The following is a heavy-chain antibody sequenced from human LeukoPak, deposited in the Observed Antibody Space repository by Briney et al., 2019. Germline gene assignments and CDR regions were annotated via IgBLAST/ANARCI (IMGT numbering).Heavy chain of an antibody. J-gene: IGHJ4*02. V-gene: IGHV3-23*01. Sequence: GGSLRLSCAASGFTFSSYWMNWARQAPGKGLEWVSAISGSGGSTYYADSVKGRFTISRDNSKNTLYLQMNSLRAEDTAVYYCAKSSRGIAAAGIYYWGQGTLVTVSS. D-gene: IGHD6-13*01. CDR1: GFTFSSYW. CDR2: ISGSGGST. CDR3: AKSSRGIAAAGIYY.